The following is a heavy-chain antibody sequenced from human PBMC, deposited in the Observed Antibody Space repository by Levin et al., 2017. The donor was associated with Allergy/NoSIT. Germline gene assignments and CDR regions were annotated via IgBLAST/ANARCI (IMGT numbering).Heavy chain of an antibody. Sequence: PGESLKISCVASGFTFSTYEMNWVRQAPGKGLEWISYISTSSSVKYYADSVKGRFTISRDNAKNSLFLQMNSLRAEDTAVYSCARESPEVAGGFNYWGQGTLVTVSS. CDR2: ISTSSSVK. D-gene: IGHD6-19*01. CDR3: ARESPEVAGGFNY. J-gene: IGHJ4*02. V-gene: IGHV3-48*03. CDR1: GFTFSTYE.